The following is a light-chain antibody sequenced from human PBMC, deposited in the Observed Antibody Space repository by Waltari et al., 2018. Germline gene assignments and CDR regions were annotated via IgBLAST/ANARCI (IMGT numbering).Light chain of an antibody. J-gene: IGKJ2*01. Sequence: VLTQSPGTLSLSPGERATLSCRASQSVSGSYLAWYQQKPGQAPRLLIYGASSRAPGVPDRFGGSGSGTDFTLTISRLEPEDFAVYYCQQYGNSPRYTFGQGTKLEIK. CDR2: GAS. CDR1: QSVSGSY. V-gene: IGKV3-20*01. CDR3: QQYGNSPRYT.